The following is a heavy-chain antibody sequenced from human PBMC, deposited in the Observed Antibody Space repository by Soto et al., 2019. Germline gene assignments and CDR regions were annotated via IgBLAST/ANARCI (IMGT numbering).Heavy chain of an antibody. V-gene: IGHV1-18*01. CDR2: ISTFNGKT. J-gene: IGHJ4*02. Sequence: QVQLVQSGAEVKKPGASVKVSCKASGYTFISYGIIWVRQAPGQGLEWMGWISTFNGKTNYAQNVQGRVTMTTDTSTTTAYMELRRLKSDDTAVYYCARDRVPKSSGYFPCDYWGQGTLVTVSS. CDR1: GYTFISYG. CDR3: ARDRVPKSSGYFPCDY. D-gene: IGHD3-22*01.